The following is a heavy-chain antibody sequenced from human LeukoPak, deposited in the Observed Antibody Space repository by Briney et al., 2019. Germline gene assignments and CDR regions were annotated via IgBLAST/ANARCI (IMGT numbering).Heavy chain of an antibody. D-gene: IGHD1-1*01. CDR2: IYYSGST. CDR1: GGSISSSSYY. V-gene: IGHV4-39*01. Sequence: PSETLSLTCTVSGGSISSSSYYWGWIRQPPGKGLEWIGSIYYSGSTYYNLSLKSRVTISVDTSKNQFSLKLSSVTAADTAVYYCARPGGTDYYYYYMDVWGKGTTVTVSS. CDR3: ARPGGTDYYYYYMDV. J-gene: IGHJ6*03.